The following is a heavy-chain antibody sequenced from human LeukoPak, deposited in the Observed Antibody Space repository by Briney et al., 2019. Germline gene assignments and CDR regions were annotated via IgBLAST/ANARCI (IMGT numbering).Heavy chain of an antibody. Sequence: GGSLRLSCAASGFTFSNFAVSWVRQSPGNGLEWVSSISRGSTYIYYADSLKGRFTISRDNAKNSLYLQMNSLRAEDTAVYYCARDSRFRLRGYSGYDARPDAFDIWGQGTMVTVSS. CDR1: GFTFSNFA. D-gene: IGHD5-12*01. CDR2: ISRGSTYI. J-gene: IGHJ3*02. CDR3: ARDSRFRLRGYSGYDARPDAFDI. V-gene: IGHV3-21*01.